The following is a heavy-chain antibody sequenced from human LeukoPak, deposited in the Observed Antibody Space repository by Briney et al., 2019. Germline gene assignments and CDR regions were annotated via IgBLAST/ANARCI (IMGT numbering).Heavy chain of an antibody. V-gene: IGHV4-59*01. J-gene: IGHJ4*02. CDR2: IYYSGST. Sequence: KLSETLSLTCTVSGGSISSYYWSWIRQPPGKGLEWIGYIYYSGSTNYNPSLKSRVTISVDTSKNQFSLRLSSVTAADTAVYYCARDSADSNYYFDYWGQGTLVTVSS. CDR3: ARDSADSNYYFDY. CDR1: GGSISSYY. D-gene: IGHD4-11*01.